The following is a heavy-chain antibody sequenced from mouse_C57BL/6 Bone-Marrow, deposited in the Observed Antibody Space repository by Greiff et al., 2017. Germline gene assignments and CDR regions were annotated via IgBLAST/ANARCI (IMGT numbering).Heavy chain of an antibody. CDR1: GYTFTSYW. Sequence: LQQPGAELVRPGTSVKLSCKASGYTFTSYWMHWVKQRPGQGLEWIGVIDPSDSYTNYNQKFKGKATLTVDTSSSTAYMQLSSLTSEDSAVYYCARSYYYGSRYAMDYWGQGTSVTVSS. CDR2: IDPSDSYT. D-gene: IGHD1-1*01. CDR3: ARSYYYGSRYAMDY. J-gene: IGHJ4*01. V-gene: IGHV1-59*01.